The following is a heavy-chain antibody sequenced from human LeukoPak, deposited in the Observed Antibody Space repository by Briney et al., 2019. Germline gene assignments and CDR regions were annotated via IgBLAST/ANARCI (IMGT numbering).Heavy chain of an antibody. V-gene: IGHV4-4*07. CDR1: GGSISSYY. Sequence: PSETLPLTCTVSGGSISSYYWSWIRQPAGKGLEWIGRIYTSGSTNYNPSLKSRVTMSVDTSKNQFSLKLSSVTAADTAVYYCARGRENYYDSSGMAAYYFDYWGQGTLVTVSS. CDR2: IYTSGST. CDR3: ARGRENYYDSSGMAAYYFDY. J-gene: IGHJ4*02. D-gene: IGHD3-22*01.